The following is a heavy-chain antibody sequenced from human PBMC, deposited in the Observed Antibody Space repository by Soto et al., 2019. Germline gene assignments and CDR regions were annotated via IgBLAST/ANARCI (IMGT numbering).Heavy chain of an antibody. CDR3: ARFSSGWYGFDY. D-gene: IGHD6-19*01. J-gene: IGHJ4*02. Sequence: GGSLRLSCAASGFTFSSYAMHWVRQAPGKGLEWVAVISYDGSNKYYADSVKGRFTISRDNSKNTLYLQMNSLRAEDTAVYYCARFSSGWYGFDYWGQGTLVTVSS. CDR2: ISYDGSNK. CDR1: GFTFSSYA. V-gene: IGHV3-30-3*01.